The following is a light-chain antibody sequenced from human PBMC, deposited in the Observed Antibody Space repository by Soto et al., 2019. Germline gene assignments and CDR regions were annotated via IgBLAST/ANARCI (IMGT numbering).Light chain of an antibody. CDR1: QSISSH. V-gene: IGKV1-39*01. J-gene: IGKJ4*01. CDR2: GAS. CDR3: QQSYSRPLT. Sequence: DIQMTQSPSSLSASVGDRVTITCRASQSISSHLNWYQQRPGKAPNLLIYGASSLQSGVPSRFSGSGSGTDFTLTISSLQPDDFATYYCQQSYSRPLTFGGGTKVHIK.